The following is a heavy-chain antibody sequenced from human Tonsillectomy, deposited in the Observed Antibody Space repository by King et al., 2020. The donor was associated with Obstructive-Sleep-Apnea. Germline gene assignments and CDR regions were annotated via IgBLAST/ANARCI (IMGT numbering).Heavy chain of an antibody. V-gene: IGHV1-8*01. CDR3: ARGSSRSFDI. Sequence: VQLVQSGAEVKKPGASVKVSCKASGYTFSSAEIHWVRQAPGQGLEWMGWMNPNSGNTAYVQKFQGRVTMTRNPSINTAYMELSSLRSTDTAVYFCARGSSRSFDIWGQGTLVTVSS. D-gene: IGHD6-13*01. CDR2: MNPNSGNT. CDR1: GYTFSSAE. J-gene: IGHJ4*02.